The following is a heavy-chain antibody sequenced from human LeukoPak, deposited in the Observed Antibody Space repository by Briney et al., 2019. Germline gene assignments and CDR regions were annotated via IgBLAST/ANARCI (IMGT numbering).Heavy chain of an antibody. J-gene: IGHJ4*02. CDR3: AKWRGTEPIGTIWYAPLDH. Sequence: GGSLRLSCTTSGFTFGKYIMTWLRQSRGNGLEWVSSFCRGYDITFYADSVKGRFRISRDHSKSTVFLQISSLRVEDPAIYYCAKWRGTEPIGTIWYAPLDHWGQGTQVIVSS. CDR2: FCRGYDIT. CDR1: GFTFGKYI. D-gene: IGHD2-2*01. V-gene: IGHV3-23*01.